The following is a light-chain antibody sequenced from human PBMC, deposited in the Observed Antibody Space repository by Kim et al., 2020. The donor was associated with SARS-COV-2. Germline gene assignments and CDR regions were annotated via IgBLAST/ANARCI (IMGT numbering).Light chain of an antibody. J-gene: IGKJ2*01. CDR1: EDISIW. CDR2: AAS. V-gene: IGKV1-12*01. CDR3: QQAYYFPYT. Sequence: SAAVGDSVSFTGRASEDISIWLTWYQQNPGKAPNLLIYAASNLQSGVPPRFSGGGSGTESTLTSSSLQPEDFATYYCQQAYYFPYTFGQGTKLEI.